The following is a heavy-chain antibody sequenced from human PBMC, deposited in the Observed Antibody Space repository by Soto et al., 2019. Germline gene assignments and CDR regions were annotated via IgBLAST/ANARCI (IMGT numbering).Heavy chain of an antibody. J-gene: IGHJ5*01. CDR2: IYKSATT. Sequence: SETLSLTCSVSGDSISNLDYFWAWIRQPPGQALEYIGYIYKSATTYYNPSFESRVAISVDTSKSQFSLNVPSVTAADTAVYFCARGRYCLTGRCFPNWFDSWGQGALVTV. D-gene: IGHD7-27*01. CDR1: GDSISNLDYF. V-gene: IGHV4-30-4*01. CDR3: ARGRYCLTGRCFPNWFDS.